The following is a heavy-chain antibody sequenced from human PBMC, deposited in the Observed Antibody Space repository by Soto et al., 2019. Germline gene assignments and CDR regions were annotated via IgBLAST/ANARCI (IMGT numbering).Heavy chain of an antibody. CDR1: GFTFSSYA. CDR3: AKDRISIAVAVYYFDY. CDR2: ISGSGGST. D-gene: IGHD6-19*01. Sequence: GGSLRLSCAASGFTFSSYAMSWVLQAPWNGLEWVSAISGSGGSTYYADSVKGRFTISRDNSKNTLYLQMNSLRAEDTAVYYCAKDRISIAVAVYYFDYWGQGTLVTVSS. J-gene: IGHJ4*02. V-gene: IGHV3-23*01.